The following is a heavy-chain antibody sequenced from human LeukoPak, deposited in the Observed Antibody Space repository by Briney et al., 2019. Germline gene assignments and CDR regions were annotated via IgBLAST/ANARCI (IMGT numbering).Heavy chain of an antibody. CDR1: GFTFSAYG. J-gene: IGHJ4*02. V-gene: IGHV3-21*01. CDR2: ISNTGRDK. D-gene: IGHD3-16*01. CDR3: ARGAGVGSYVPFDL. Sequence: AGGSLRLSCAASGFTFSAYGMKWVRQAPGKGLECISTISNTGRDKYDADSVKGRFTISRDNARNSVYLQMDSLRGDDTAVYYCARGAGVGSYVPFDLWGQGALVIVSS.